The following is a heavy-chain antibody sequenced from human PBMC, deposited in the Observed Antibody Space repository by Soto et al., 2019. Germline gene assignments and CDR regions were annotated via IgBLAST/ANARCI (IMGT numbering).Heavy chain of an antibody. V-gene: IGHV4-31*03. D-gene: IGHD5-12*01. Sequence: QVQLQESGPGLVKPSQTLSLTCTVSGGSINSGGDYWSWIRQHPGKGLEWIGYIYYSGTTYYNPSLESSVTVSVVTSKNQFSLKLSSVTAADTAVYYCARDLGGYNNLDSLGQGPLVTVSS. CDR2: IYYSGTT. CDR1: GGSINSGGDY. J-gene: IGHJ4*02. CDR3: ARDLGGYNNLDS.